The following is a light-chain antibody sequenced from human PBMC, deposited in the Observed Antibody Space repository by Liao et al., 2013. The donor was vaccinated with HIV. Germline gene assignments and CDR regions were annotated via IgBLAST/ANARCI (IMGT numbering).Light chain of an antibody. CDR1: TLGDKY. J-gene: IGLJ3*02. CDR2: QDR. V-gene: IGLV3-1*01. CDR3: QAWDGTTVV. Sequence: SYELTQPPSVSVSPGQTASITCSGRTLGDKYVCWYQQRPGQSPVLVIYQDRKRPSGMPERFSGSNSGNTATLTISGTQPMDEADFYCQAWDGTTVVFGGGTKLTRP.